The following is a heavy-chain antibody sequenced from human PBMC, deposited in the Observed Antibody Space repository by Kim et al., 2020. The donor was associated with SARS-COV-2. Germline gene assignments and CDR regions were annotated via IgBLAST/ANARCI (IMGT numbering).Heavy chain of an antibody. CDR1: AFTFSDSA. D-gene: IGHD1-1*01. J-gene: IGHJ3*02. Sequence: GGSLRLSCAASAFTFSDSAMHWVRQASGKGLEWVGLIRSKPTSYTTPFAAPVKGRFTISRDDSKNTAYLQMNNLKTEDTAMYYCTPVHGTTSSLSGAFD. V-gene: IGHV3-73*01. CDR3: TPVHGTTSSLSGAFD. CDR2: IRSKPTSYTT.